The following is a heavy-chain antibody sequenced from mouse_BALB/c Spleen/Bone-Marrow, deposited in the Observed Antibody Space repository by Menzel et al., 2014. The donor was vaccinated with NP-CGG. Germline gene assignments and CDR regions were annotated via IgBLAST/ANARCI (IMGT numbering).Heavy chain of an antibody. CDR3: ARNFAYSLHAMEY. CDR2: IWSGGST. V-gene: IGHV2-2*02. CDR1: GFSLTNYG. Sequence: VQLQQSGPGLVQPSQSLSIPCTVSGFSLTNYGVHWVRQSPGKGLEWLGVIWSGGSTDCNAAFISRLRITKDNSKSXVFYKKNTLRGNDTDIYYCARNFAYSLHAMEYWGQGTSDTVSS. J-gene: IGHJ4*01.